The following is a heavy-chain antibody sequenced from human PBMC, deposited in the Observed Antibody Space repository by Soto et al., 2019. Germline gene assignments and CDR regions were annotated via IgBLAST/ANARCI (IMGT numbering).Heavy chain of an antibody. CDR1: GFTFSSYA. CDR3: ANLDAPNYYDSSGYAFDI. Sequence: GGSLRLSCAASGFTFSSYAMSWVRQAPGKGREGSSAISGSGGSSYYEDSVKGRFTISRDNSKNTLYLQMNSLRAEDTAVYYCANLDAPNYYDSSGYAFDIWGQGTMVTVSS. J-gene: IGHJ3*02. V-gene: IGHV3-23*01. D-gene: IGHD3-22*01. CDR2: ISGSGGSS.